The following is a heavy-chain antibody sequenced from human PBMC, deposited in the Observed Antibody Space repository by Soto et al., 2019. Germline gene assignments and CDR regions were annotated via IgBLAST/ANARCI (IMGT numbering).Heavy chain of an antibody. D-gene: IGHD4-4*01. V-gene: IGHV3-15*01. Sequence: GGSLRLSCAASGFTFSNAWMSWVRQAPGKGLEWVGRIKSKTDGGTTDYAAPVKGRFTISRDDSKNTLYLQMNSLKTEDTAVYYCTTDWGGSNYDPLDVWGKGTTVTVSS. CDR2: IKSKTDGGTT. J-gene: IGHJ6*04. CDR1: GFTFSNAW. CDR3: TTDWGGSNYDPLDV.